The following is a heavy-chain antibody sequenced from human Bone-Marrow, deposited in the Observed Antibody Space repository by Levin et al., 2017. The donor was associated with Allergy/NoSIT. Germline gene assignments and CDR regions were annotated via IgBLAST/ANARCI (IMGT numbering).Heavy chain of an antibody. V-gene: IGHV3-9*01. CDR1: GFSFADYA. J-gene: IGHJ6*02. Sequence: PGGSLRLSCAASGFSFADYAMHWVRQAPGKGLEWVSGISWNSGNIGYADSVKGRFTISRDNAKNSLYLQMNSLRVEDTALYYCAKGALRPYYYYYGMDVWGQGTTVTVSS. CDR3: AKGALRPYYYYYGMDV. CDR2: ISWNSGNI. D-gene: IGHD2-21*02.